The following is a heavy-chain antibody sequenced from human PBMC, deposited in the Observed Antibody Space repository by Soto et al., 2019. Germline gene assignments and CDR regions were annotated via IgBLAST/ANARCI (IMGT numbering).Heavy chain of an antibody. CDR2: SNGDGSTK. Sequence: EGSLRLSCAASGFTFSDDWLHWVRQAPGKGLVWVSRSNGDGSTKNYADSVKGRFTISRDNAKNMLYLQMNNVSPEDAAVYYCTRLTSGSGAAWGQGTLVTVSS. V-gene: IGHV3-74*01. D-gene: IGHD2-15*01. CDR3: TRLTSGSGAA. CDR1: GFTFSDDW. J-gene: IGHJ4*02.